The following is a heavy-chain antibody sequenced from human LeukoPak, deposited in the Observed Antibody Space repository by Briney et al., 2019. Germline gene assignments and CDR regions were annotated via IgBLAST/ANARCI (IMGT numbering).Heavy chain of an antibody. D-gene: IGHD1-26*01. CDR2: IYYSGST. CDR1: GGSLSSYY. V-gene: IGHV4-59*01. CDR3: ARALRVGAQAFDI. Sequence: SETLSLTCTVSGGSLSSYYWSWIRQPPGKGLEWIGYIYYSGSTNYNPSLKSRVTISVDTSKNQFSLKLSSVTAADTAVYYCARALRVGAQAFDIWGQGTMVTVSS. J-gene: IGHJ3*02.